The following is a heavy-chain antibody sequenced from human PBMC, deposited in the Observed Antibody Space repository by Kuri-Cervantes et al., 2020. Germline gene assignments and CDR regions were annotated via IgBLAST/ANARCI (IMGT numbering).Heavy chain of an antibody. CDR3: ARVGLGGSHWYFDL. CDR2: ISSSSSYI. D-gene: IGHD1-26*01. V-gene: IGHV3-21*01. Sequence: GGSLRLSCAASGFTFSSYSMNWVRQAPGKGLEWVSTISSSSSYIYYADSLKGRFTISRDNAKNSLYLQMNSLRAGDTAVYYCARVGLGGSHWYFDLWGRGTLVTVSS. J-gene: IGHJ2*01. CDR1: GFTFSSYS.